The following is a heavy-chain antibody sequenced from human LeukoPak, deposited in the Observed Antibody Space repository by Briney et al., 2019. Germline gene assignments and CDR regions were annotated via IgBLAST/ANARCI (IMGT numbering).Heavy chain of an antibody. Sequence: GGSLRLSCAASGFTFSSYSMNWVRQAPGKGLEGVSSISSSSSYIYYADSVKGRFTISRDNAKNSLYLQMNSLRAEDTAVYYCARSVGETGIVVVPAAIFDYWGQGTLVTVSS. CDR1: GFTFSSYS. D-gene: IGHD2-2*01. CDR2: ISSSSSYI. CDR3: ARSVGETGIVVVPAAIFDY. V-gene: IGHV3-21*01. J-gene: IGHJ4*02.